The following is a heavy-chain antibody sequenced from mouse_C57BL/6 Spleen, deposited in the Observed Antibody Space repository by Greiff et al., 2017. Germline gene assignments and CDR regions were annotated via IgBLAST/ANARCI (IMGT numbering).Heavy chain of an antibody. V-gene: IGHV1-59*01. J-gene: IGHJ1*03. Sequence: QVQLQQSGAELVRPGTSVKLSCKASGYTFTSYWMHWVKQRPGQGLEWIGVIDPSDSYTNYNQKFKGKATLTVDTSSSTAYMQLSSLTSEDSAVYYCARWPTVVATDFDVWGTGTTVTVSS. CDR3: ARWPTVVATDFDV. CDR2: IDPSDSYT. CDR1: GYTFTSYW. D-gene: IGHD1-1*01.